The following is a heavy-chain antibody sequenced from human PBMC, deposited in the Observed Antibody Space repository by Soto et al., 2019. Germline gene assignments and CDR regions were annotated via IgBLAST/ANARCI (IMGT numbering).Heavy chain of an antibody. V-gene: IGHV3-7*04. D-gene: IGHD4-4*01. J-gene: IGHJ6*02. CDR3: ARAHYSNYGWYYGLDV. CDR2: IKQDGGEK. Sequence: GGSLRLSCAASGFTFSTYWMAWVRQPPGKGLEWVANIKQDGGEKNYVDSVKGRFTISRDNAKNSLYLQMNSLRAEDTAVYYCARAHYSNYGWYYGLDVWGQGTTVTVSS. CDR1: GFTFSTYW.